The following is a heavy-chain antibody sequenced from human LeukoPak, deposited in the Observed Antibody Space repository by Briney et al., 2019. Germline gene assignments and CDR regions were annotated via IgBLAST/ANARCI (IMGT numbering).Heavy chain of an antibody. CDR3: ARVARYSYGYIDY. V-gene: IGHV1-18*04. CDR2: ISAYNGYT. Sequence: GASVKVSCKASGYTFTSYGISWERHAPGQGLEWMGWISAYNGYTNYAQRLQGRVTMTTDTSTSTAYMELRSLSSDDTAVYYCARVARYSYGYIDYWGQGTLVTVSS. D-gene: IGHD5-18*01. CDR1: GYTFTSYG. J-gene: IGHJ4*02.